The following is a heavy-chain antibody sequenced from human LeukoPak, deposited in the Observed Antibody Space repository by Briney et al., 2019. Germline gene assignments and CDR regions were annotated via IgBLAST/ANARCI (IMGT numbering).Heavy chain of an antibody. J-gene: IGHJ5*02. CDR2: IYPGDSDT. D-gene: IGHD2-15*01. CDR1: GYSFTSYW. CDR3: ARPRCSGGSCTTPNWFDP. V-gene: IGHV5-51*01. Sequence: GESLKISCKGSGYSFTSYWIGWVRQMPGKGLGWMGIIYPGDSDTRYSPSFQGQVTISADKSISTAYLQWSSLKASDTAMYYCARPRCSGGSCTTPNWFDPWGQGTLVTVSS.